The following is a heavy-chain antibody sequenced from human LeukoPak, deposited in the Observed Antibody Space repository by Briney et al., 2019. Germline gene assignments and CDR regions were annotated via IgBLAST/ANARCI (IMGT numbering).Heavy chain of an antibody. D-gene: IGHD3-9*01. CDR1: GGSISSYY. CDR2: IYTSGST. J-gene: IGHJ4*02. V-gene: IGHV4-4*07. CDR3: ARGITYYDILTGFDY. Sequence: SETLSLTCTVSGGSISSYYWSWIRQPAGKGLEWIGRIYTSGSTNYNPSLKSRVTMPVDTSKNQFSLKLSSVTAADTAVYYRARGITYYDILTGFDYWGQGTLVTVSS.